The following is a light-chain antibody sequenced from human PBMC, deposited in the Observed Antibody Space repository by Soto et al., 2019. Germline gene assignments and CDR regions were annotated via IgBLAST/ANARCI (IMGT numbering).Light chain of an antibody. CDR2: EGN. CDR1: SSDIGSYNG. V-gene: IGLV2-18*02. Sequence: QSVLTQPPSGSGSPGQSVTISCTGTSSDIGSYNGVSWYQQPPGTAPKLIIYEGNTRPSGVPDRFSGSKSGNTASLTISGLQAEDEADYYCNSYTISGTYVFGTGTKVTVL. J-gene: IGLJ1*01. CDR3: NSYTISGTYV.